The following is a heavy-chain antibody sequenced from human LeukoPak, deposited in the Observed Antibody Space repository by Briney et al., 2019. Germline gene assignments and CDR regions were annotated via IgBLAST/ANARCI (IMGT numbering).Heavy chain of an antibody. CDR2: IYYSGST. D-gene: IGHD4-23*01. CDR3: VGGNSFWGSTHTIDY. CDR1: GGSTSSSCYY. J-gene: IGHJ4*02. Sequence: SETLSLTCTVSGGSTSSSCYYWGWIRQPPGQGLEWIGSIYYSGSTYYNPSLKSRVTISVDTSKNQFSLKLSSVTAADTAVYYCVGGNSFWGSTHTIDYWGQGPLVTVSS. V-gene: IGHV4-39*01.